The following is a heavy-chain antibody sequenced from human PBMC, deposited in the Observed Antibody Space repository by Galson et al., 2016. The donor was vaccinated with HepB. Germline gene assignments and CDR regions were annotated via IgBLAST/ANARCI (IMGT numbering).Heavy chain of an antibody. V-gene: IGHV3-21*01. CDR3: AKDGGAEDCSGSTCYSRGFFDY. Sequence: SLRLSCAASGFTFSSYNMNWVRQAPGKGLEWVSSISIGSSYIYYADSVKGRFTISRDNSKNTVFLQMNSLRVEDTAVFYCAKDGGAEDCSGSTCYSRGFFDYWGQGALVAVSS. CDR1: GFTFSSYN. D-gene: IGHD2-15*01. J-gene: IGHJ4*02. CDR2: ISIGSSYI.